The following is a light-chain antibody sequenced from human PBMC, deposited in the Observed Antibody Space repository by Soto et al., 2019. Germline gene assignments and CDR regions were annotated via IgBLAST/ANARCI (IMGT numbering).Light chain of an antibody. Sequence: EIVMTQSPATLSVCPGERATLSCRASQSVSSNLVWYQQKPGQAPRLLIYDASIRATGIPARFSGSGSGTEFTLTISSLQSEDYAIYYCQHFNNWPYTLGQGTKVDI. CDR1: QSVSSN. J-gene: IGKJ2*01. CDR2: DAS. CDR3: QHFNNWPYT. V-gene: IGKV3-15*01.